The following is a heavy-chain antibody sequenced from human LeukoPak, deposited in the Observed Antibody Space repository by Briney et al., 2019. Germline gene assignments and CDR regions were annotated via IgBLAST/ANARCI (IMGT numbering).Heavy chain of an antibody. CDR3: ARAFVVAAAGRTGYYYGMDV. J-gene: IGHJ6*02. Sequence: PGGSLRLSCAASGFTFSSYSMNWVRQAPGKGLEWVSSISSSSSYIYYADSVKGRFTISRDNAKNSLYLQMNSLRAEDTAVYYCARAFVVAAAGRTGYYYGMDVWGQGTTVTVSS. V-gene: IGHV3-21*01. D-gene: IGHD6-13*01. CDR1: GFTFSSYS. CDR2: ISSSSSYI.